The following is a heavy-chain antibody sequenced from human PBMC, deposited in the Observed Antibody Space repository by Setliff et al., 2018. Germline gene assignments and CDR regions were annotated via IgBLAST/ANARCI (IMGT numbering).Heavy chain of an antibody. CDR1: GGSISSGVYY. D-gene: IGHD3-3*01. CDR3: ARVSGFLYVDV. V-gene: IGHV4-39*07. CDR2: IYYRADT. J-gene: IGHJ6*03. Sequence: SETLSLTCTVSGGSISSGVYYWAWIRQPPGKGLEWIGRIYYRADTYYNASLKSRLTMSVDTTKNQFSLKLTSVTAADTAVYYCARVSGFLYVDVWGKGTTVTVSS.